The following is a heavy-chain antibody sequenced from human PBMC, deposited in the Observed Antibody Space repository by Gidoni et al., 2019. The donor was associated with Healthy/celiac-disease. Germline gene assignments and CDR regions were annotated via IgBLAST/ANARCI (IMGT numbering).Heavy chain of an antibody. D-gene: IGHD6-13*01. V-gene: IGHV4-31*03. CDR1: GCSISSCCYY. J-gene: IGHJ5*02. CDR2: IYYSGST. CDR3: ARLEYGSSWFGGHWFDP. Sequence: QVQLQESGPGLVTPSQTLSLTCPVSGCSISSCCYYWSWIRQHPGKGLEWIGYIYYSGSTYYNPSLKSRVTISVDTSKNQFSLKLSSVTAADTAVYYCARLEYGSSWFGGHWFDPWGQGTLVTVSS.